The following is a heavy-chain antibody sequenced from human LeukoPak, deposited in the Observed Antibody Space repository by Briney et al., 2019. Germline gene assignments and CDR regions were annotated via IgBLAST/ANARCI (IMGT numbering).Heavy chain of an antibody. D-gene: IGHD6-19*01. CDR1: HYSISSGDY. Sequence: SETLSLTSVVSHYSISSGDYWGLIRQPPGKGPEWIGSIYYSGSTHYNPSLKSRAIMSVDTSKNQFSLKLRSVTAADTALYYCAWNSNGRYFAYWGEEPVVTVSS. CDR3: AWNSNGRYFAY. CDR2: IYYSGST. J-gene: IGHJ4*02. V-gene: IGHV4-38-2*01.